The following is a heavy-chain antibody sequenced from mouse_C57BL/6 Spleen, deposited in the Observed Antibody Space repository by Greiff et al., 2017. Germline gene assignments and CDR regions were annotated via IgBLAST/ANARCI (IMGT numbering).Heavy chain of an antibody. J-gene: IGHJ4*01. CDR1: GFSLTSYG. CDR2: IWSDGST. CDR3: ARQGGYDGAMDY. V-gene: IGHV2-6-1*01. Sequence: QVQLKESGPGLVAPSQSLSITCTVSGFSLTSYGVHWVRQPPGTGLEWLVVIWSDGSTTYNSALKSRLSISKDTAKSQVFLKMNSLQTDDTAMYYCARQGGYDGAMDYWGQGTSVTVSS. D-gene: IGHD2-14*01.